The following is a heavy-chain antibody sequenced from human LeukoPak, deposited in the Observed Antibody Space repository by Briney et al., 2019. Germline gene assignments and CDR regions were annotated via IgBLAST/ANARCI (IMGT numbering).Heavy chain of an antibody. V-gene: IGHV4-34*01. CDR2: IYYSGST. CDR3: ARHHYGTPPNINWFGP. CDR1: GGSFSGYY. J-gene: IGHJ5*02. Sequence: PSETLSLTCAVYGGSFSGYYWSWIRQPPGKGLEWIGSIYYSGSTYYNPSLKSRVTISVDTSKNQFSLKLSSVTAADTALYYCARHHYGTPPNINWFGPWGQGTLVTVSS. D-gene: IGHD3-10*01.